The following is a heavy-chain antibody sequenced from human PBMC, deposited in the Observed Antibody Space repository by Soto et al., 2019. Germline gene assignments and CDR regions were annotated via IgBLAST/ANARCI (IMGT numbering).Heavy chain of an antibody. J-gene: IGHJ6*02. CDR2: ISPYNGNT. D-gene: IGHD3-16*01. V-gene: IGHV1-18*01. CDR1: GYTFNSYG. CDR3: ARGIGGYFGVDYYYGMDV. Sequence: ASVKVSCKASGYTFNSYGISWVRQAPGQGLEWMGWISPYNGNTNYAQKLQGRVTMTTDTSTSTAYMELRSLRSDDTAVYYCARGIGGYFGVDYYYGMDVWGQGTTVTVSS.